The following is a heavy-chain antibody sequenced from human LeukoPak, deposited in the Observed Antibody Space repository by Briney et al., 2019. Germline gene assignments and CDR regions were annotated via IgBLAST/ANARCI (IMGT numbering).Heavy chain of an antibody. J-gene: IGHJ3*02. CDR2: ISGSGGST. V-gene: IGHV3-23*01. CDR3: AREADCSGGGCYRGAFDI. Sequence: GGSLRLSCAASGFTFSSYAMSWVRQAPGKGLEWVSAISGSGGSTYYADSVKGRFTISRDNSKNTLYLQMNSLRAEDTAVYYCAREADCSGGGCYRGAFDIWGQGTMVAVSS. D-gene: IGHD2-15*01. CDR1: GFTFSSYA.